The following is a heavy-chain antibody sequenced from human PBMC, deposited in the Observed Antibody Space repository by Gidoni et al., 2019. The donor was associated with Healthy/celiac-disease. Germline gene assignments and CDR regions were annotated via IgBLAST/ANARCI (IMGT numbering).Heavy chain of an antibody. D-gene: IGHD5-12*01. V-gene: IGHV4-61*01. CDR2: IYYSGST. Sequence: QVQLQESGPGLVKPSETLSLTCTVSGGSVSSGSYYWSWIRPPPGKGLEWIGYIYYSGSTNYNPSLKSRVTISVDTSKNQFSLKLSSVTAADTAVYYCARVYGGYLDYYFDYWGQGTLVTVSS. J-gene: IGHJ4*02. CDR1: GGSVSSGSYY. CDR3: ARVYGGYLDYYFDY.